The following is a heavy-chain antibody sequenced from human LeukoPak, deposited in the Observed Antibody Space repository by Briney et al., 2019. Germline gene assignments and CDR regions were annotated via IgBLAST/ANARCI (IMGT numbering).Heavy chain of an antibody. Sequence: GGSLRLSCAASGFTVSSYWMHWVRQVPGKGLVWVSRMNVEGSVTSYADFVKGRFTISRDIAKNTLYLQMNTLTADDTAVYYCARDFGGNSDFWGQGTLVTVSS. CDR1: GFTVSSYW. CDR2: MNVEGSVT. CDR3: ARDFGGNSDF. J-gene: IGHJ4*02. V-gene: IGHV3-74*01. D-gene: IGHD4-23*01.